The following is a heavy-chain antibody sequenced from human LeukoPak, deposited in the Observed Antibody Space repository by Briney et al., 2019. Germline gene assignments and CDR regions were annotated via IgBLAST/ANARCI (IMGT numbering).Heavy chain of an antibody. Sequence: SETLSLTCTVSGGSISSYYWSWIRQPPGKGLEWIGYIYYSGSTNYNPSLKSRVTISVDTSKNQFSLKLSSVTAADTAVYCCARAGVATITVDYWGQGTLVTVSS. V-gene: IGHV4-59*01. CDR2: IYYSGST. CDR3: ARAGVATITVDY. CDR1: GGSISSYY. D-gene: IGHD5-12*01. J-gene: IGHJ4*02.